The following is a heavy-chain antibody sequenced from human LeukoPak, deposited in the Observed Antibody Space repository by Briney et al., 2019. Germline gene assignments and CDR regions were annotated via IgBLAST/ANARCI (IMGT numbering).Heavy chain of an antibody. CDR3: ARARYTNSWYAVDI. D-gene: IGHD6-13*01. Sequence: PSETLSLTCLVSSGSLSSYYWTWIRQPPGKGLEWIGYIYHTGSNDYSPSLKSRVTMYVDTSKNQLSLKLSSVTAADTAMYYCARARYTNSWYAVDIWGQGTMVTVSS. V-gene: IGHV4-59*08. J-gene: IGHJ3*02. CDR1: SGSLSSYY. CDR2: IYHTGSN.